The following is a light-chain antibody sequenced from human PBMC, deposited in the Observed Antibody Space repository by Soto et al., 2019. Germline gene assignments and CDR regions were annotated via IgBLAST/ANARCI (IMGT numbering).Light chain of an antibody. CDR2: GSS. CDR3: QQYCCSLLS. CDR1: QSVSNNF. Sequence: EIVLTQSPGTLSLSPGEGATLSCRASQSVSNNFVAWYQQRPGKAPRLLIYGSSSRASGIPDRFSGSGSGTDFTLTISRLEPKDFAVYYCQQYCCSLLSFGGGTKVEIK. J-gene: IGKJ4*01. V-gene: IGKV3-20*01.